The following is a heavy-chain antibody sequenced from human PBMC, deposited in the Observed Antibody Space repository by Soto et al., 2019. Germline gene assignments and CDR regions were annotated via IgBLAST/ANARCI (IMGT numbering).Heavy chain of an antibody. CDR1: GYPFTSYD. CDR2: MNPNSGNT. Sequence: QVQLVQSGAEAKKPGASVKVSCKTSGYPFTSYDINWVRQATGQGLEWMGWMNPNSGNTGSAQKFQGRVTMTRDTSTTTAYMEVSSLSSEDTGVYYCARVWGSIDYWGRGTLVTVSS. CDR3: ARVWGSIDY. D-gene: IGHD3-16*01. J-gene: IGHJ4*02. V-gene: IGHV1-8*01.